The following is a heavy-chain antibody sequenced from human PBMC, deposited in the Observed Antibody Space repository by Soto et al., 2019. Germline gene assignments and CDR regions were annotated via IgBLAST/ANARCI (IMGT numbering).Heavy chain of an antibody. CDR2: INPNSGGT. D-gene: IGHD3-22*01. CDR1: GYTFTGYY. J-gene: IGHJ3*02. CDR3: ARGDDYYDSSGNGDAFDI. Sequence: ASVKVSCKASGYTFTGYYMHWARQAPGQGLEWMGWINPNSGGTNYAQKFQGWVTMTRDTSISTAYMELSRLRSDDTAVYYCARGDDYYDSSGNGDAFDIWGQGTMVTVSS. V-gene: IGHV1-2*04.